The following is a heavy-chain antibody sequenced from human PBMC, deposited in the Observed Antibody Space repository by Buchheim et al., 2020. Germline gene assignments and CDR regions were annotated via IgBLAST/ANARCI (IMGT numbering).Heavy chain of an antibody. J-gene: IGHJ4*02. CDR2: ISDSGGNI. Sequence: EVQLLESGGGLVQPGGSLRLSCAASGFSFSSYAMGWVRQAPGKGLEWVSVISDSGGNIYYADAVKGRVTISRDNSKNTVYLQMNRLRPEDAALYYCAKGNSIVGTTKHFDNWGQGTL. CDR3: AKGNSIVGTTKHFDN. CDR1: GFSFSSYA. D-gene: IGHD1-26*01. V-gene: IGHV3-23*01.